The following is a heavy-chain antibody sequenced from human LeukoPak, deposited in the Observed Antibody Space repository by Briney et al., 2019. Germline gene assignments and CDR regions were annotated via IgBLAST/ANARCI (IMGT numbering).Heavy chain of an antibody. J-gene: IGHJ4*02. CDR3: ARAPLDYDILTGYPD. CDR1: GASINSYY. V-gene: IGHV4-59*12. D-gene: IGHD3-9*01. Sequence: SETLSLTCTVSGASINSYYWSWIRQPPGKGLEWIGYIYYSGSTNYNPSLKSRVTISVDTSKNQFSLKLSSVTAADTAVYYCARAPLDYDILTGYPDWGQGTLVTVSS. CDR2: IYYSGST.